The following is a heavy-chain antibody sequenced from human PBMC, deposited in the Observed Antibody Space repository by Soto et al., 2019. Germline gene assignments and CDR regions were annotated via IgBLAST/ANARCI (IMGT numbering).Heavy chain of an antibody. D-gene: IGHD6-13*01. V-gene: IGHV4-59*01. Sequence: QVQLQESGPGLVKPSETLSLTCTVSGGSISSYYWSWIRQPPGKGLEWIGYIYYSGGTNYNPSLKGRVTISVDTSKNQFSLKLSAVTAADTAVYYCARWCSSSWYGVTRNNWFDPWRQGTLVTVSS. CDR2: IYYSGGT. CDR3: ARWCSSSWYGVTRNNWFDP. CDR1: GGSISSYY. J-gene: IGHJ5*02.